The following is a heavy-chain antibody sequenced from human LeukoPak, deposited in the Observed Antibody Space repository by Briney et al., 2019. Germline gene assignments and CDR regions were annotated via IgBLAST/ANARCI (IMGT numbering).Heavy chain of an antibody. J-gene: IGHJ4*02. CDR2: INHSGST. CDR1: GGSFSGYY. Sequence: SETLSLTCAVYGGSFSGYYWSWIRQPPGKGLEWIGEINHSGSTNYNPSLKSRVTISVDTSKNQFSLKLSSVTAADTAVYYCARGRRGYYYDSSGYRSRAPFDYWGQGTLVTVSS. V-gene: IGHV4-34*01. CDR3: ARGRRGYYYDSSGYRSRAPFDY. D-gene: IGHD3-22*01.